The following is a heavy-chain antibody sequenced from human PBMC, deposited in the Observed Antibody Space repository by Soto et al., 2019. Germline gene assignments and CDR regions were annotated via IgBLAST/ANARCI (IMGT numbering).Heavy chain of an antibody. CDR1: GFTVSSYA. J-gene: IGHJ3*02. V-gene: IGHV3-23*01. CDR2: ISGSGGSP. CDR3: AKDDKYLLWFGELLRDAFDI. D-gene: IGHD3-10*01. Sequence: GGSLRLSCAASGFTVSSYAMSWVRQAPGKGLEWVSAISGSGGSPYYADSVKGRFPIFRENSKNTLYLQMNSLRAEDTAVYYCAKDDKYLLWFGELLRDAFDIWGQGTMVTVSS.